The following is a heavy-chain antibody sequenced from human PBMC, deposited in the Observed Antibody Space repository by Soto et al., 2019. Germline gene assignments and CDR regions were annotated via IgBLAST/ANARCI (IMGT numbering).Heavy chain of an antibody. Sequence: QVQLVQSGAEVKKPGASVKVSCKASGYTFTSYGISWVRQAPGQGLEWMGWISAYNGNTNYAQKLQGRVTMTTDTPTSTAYMELRSLRSDDTAVYYCARVPWYYYGSGSYTWPDPWGQGTLVTVSS. CDR3: ARVPWYYYGSGSYTWPDP. J-gene: IGHJ5*02. CDR1: GYTFTSYG. D-gene: IGHD3-10*01. CDR2: ISAYNGNT. V-gene: IGHV1-18*01.